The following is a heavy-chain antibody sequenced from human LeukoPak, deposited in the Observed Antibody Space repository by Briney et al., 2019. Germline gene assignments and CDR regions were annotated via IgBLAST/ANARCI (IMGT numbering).Heavy chain of an antibody. CDR1: GYTFTGYY. CDR2: IIPIFGTA. Sequence: SVRVSCKASGYTFTGYYMHWVRQAPGQGLEWMGRIIPIFGTANYAQKFQGRVTITTDESTSTAYMELSSLRSEDTAVYYCARDLLWSSPDSFDIWGQGTMVTVSS. D-gene: IGHD2-2*01. V-gene: IGHV1-69*05. J-gene: IGHJ3*02. CDR3: ARDLLWSSPDSFDI.